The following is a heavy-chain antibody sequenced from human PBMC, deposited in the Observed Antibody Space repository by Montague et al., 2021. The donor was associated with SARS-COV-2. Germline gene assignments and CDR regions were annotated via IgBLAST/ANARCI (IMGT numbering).Heavy chain of an antibody. D-gene: IGHD2-8*01. CDR1: GDSVSSNSAA. CDR2: TYYRSKWYN. CDR3: ARDDPYCTNGVCYTGNWFDP. J-gene: IGHJ5*02. V-gene: IGHV6-1*01. Sequence: CPISGDSVSSNSAAWNWIRQSPSRGLEWLGRTYYRSKWYNDYAVSVKSRITINPDTSENQFSLQLNFVTPEDTAVYYCARDDPYCTNGVCYTGNWFDPWGQGTLVTVSS.